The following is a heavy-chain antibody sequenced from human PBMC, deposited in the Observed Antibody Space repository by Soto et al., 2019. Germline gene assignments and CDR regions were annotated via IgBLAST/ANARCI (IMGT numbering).Heavy chain of an antibody. D-gene: IGHD6-19*01. CDR2: IYYSGST. J-gene: IGHJ4*02. CDR1: GGSISSSSYY. Sequence: SETLSLTCTVSGGSISSSSYYWGWIRQPPGKGLEWIGSIYYSGSTYYNPSLKSRVTISVDTSKNQFSLKLSSVTAADTAVYYCARGRLGSSGWYYFDYWGQGTLVTVSS. V-gene: IGHV4-39*07. CDR3: ARGRLGSSGWYYFDY.